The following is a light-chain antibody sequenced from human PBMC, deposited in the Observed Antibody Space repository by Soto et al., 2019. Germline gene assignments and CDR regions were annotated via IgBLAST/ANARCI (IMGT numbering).Light chain of an antibody. Sequence: DIQMTQSPSSLSASVGDRVTITCRANQGISTSLAWYQQKPGKAPKLLIYKASILDIGVPSRFSCSGSGTRLTLTMSVLQPDDFATYYCQQYTTYPHTFGQGTKVDLK. J-gene: IGKJ2*01. CDR1: QGISTS. V-gene: IGKV1-5*03. CDR2: KAS. CDR3: QQYTTYPHT.